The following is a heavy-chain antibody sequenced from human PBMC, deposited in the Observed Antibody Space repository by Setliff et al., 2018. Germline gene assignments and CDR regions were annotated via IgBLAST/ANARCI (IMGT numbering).Heavy chain of an antibody. CDR1: GGSISSYY. Sequence: SETLSLTCTVSGGSISSYYWSWIRQPAGKGLEWIGRIHASGSTNYNPSLKSRVTISVDTSKNQFSLKLTSVTAADTAVYYCARSGDYGSGRLSPWGQGTLVTVSS. V-gene: IGHV4-4*07. J-gene: IGHJ5*02. CDR3: ARSGDYGSGRLSP. D-gene: IGHD3-10*01. CDR2: IHASGST.